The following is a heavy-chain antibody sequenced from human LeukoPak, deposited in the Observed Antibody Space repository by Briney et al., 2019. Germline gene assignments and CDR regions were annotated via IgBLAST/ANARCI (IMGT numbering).Heavy chain of an antibody. J-gene: IGHJ6*02. CDR1: GFTYSNYA. D-gene: IGHD6-13*01. CDR2: ITGSGDNT. Sequence: GGSLRLSCAVSGFTYSNYAMTWVRQAPGKGLEWVSAITGSGDNTFYADSVKGRFTISRDNSKNTLHLQMNNLRAEDTAVYSCAKDYSSSWYYYGMDVWGQGTTVTVSS. CDR3: AKDYSSSWYYYGMDV. V-gene: IGHV3-23*01.